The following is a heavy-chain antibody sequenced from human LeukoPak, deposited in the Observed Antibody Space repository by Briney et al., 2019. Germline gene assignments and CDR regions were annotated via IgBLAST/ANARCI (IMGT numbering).Heavy chain of an antibody. V-gene: IGHV4-34*01. Sequence: SETLSLTCAVYGGSFSGSYWTWIRQPPGKGLEWIGEIHHSGSTKYNPSLKSRVTISGDTSKNQFSLKLSSVTAADTAVYYCARRRVQAAFDIWGQGTLVTVSS. D-gene: IGHD3-10*01. CDR1: GGSFSGSY. CDR2: IHHSGST. J-gene: IGHJ3*02. CDR3: ARRRVQAAFDI.